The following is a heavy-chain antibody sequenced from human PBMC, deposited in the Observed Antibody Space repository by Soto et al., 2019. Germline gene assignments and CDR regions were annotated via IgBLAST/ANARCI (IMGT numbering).Heavy chain of an antibody. Sequence: QVQLVESGGGVVQPGRSLRLSCAASGFTFRSYAMHWVRQAPGKGLERVAVISYDGSNKYYADSVKGRFTISRDNSKNTLYLQMNSLRAEDTAVYYCAREDGDYVLSPLFDPWGQGTLVTVSS. V-gene: IGHV3-30-3*01. D-gene: IGHD4-17*01. CDR2: ISYDGSNK. J-gene: IGHJ5*02. CDR3: AREDGDYVLSPLFDP. CDR1: GFTFRSYA.